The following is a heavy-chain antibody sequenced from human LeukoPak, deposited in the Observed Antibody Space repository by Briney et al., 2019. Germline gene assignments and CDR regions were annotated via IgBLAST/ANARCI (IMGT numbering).Heavy chain of an antibody. J-gene: IGHJ4*02. Sequence: GGSLRLSCAASGFTVSSNYMSWVRQAPGKGLEWVSVIYSGGSTYYADSVKGRFTISRDNSKNTLFLQMNSLRAEDTAVYYCAKSRYTGSNTNDYWGQGTLVTVSS. D-gene: IGHD2-2*02. CDR1: GFTVSSNY. CDR3: AKSRYTGSNTNDY. CDR2: IYSGGST. V-gene: IGHV3-53*01.